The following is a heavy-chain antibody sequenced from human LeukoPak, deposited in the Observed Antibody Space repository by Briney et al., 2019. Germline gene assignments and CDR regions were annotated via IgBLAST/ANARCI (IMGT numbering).Heavy chain of an antibody. CDR1: GFTFSSYA. Sequence: GGSLRLSCAASGFTFSSYAMSWVRQAPGKGLEWVSAISGSGGSTYYSDSVKGRFTITRDNSKNTLYLQMNSLRAEDTAVYYCAKGSSSFRIPYYCDYWGQGTLVTVSS. V-gene: IGHV3-23*01. J-gene: IGHJ4*02. CDR2: ISGSGGST. D-gene: IGHD6-6*01. CDR3: AKGSSSFRIPYYCDY.